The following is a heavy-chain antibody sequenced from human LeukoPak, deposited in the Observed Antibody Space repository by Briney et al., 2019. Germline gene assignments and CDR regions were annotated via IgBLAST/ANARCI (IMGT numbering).Heavy chain of an antibody. D-gene: IGHD3-22*01. J-gene: IGHJ3*02. CDR1: GFTFSSYE. CDR2: ISSSGSTI. V-gene: IGHV3-48*03. Sequence: GGSLRLSCAASGFTFSSYEMNWVRQAPGEGLEWVSYISSSGSTIYYADSVKGRFTISRDNAKNSLYLQMNSLRAEDTAVYYCTRDRNPIVVVITPPDAFDIWGQGTMVTVSS. CDR3: TRDRNPIVVVITPPDAFDI.